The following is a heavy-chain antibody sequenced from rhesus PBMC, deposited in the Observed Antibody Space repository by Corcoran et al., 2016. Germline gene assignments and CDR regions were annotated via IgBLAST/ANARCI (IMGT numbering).Heavy chain of an antibody. CDR2: ISDDGSNK. D-gene: IGHD4-11*01. V-gene: IGHV3-54*02. CDR1: GFTFRSYG. J-gene: IGHJ4*01. Sequence: EVQLVESGGGLVQPGGSLRLSCAASGFTFRSYGMYWVRQAQGKGLEGVAVISDDGSNKYYADAVKDLVTISRDNAKTMLYLQMNNLKLEDAAVYYCARTDSASDYWGQGVLVTVSS. CDR3: ARTDSASDY.